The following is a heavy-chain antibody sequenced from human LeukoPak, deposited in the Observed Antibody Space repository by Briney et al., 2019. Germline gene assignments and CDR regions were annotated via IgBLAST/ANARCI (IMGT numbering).Heavy chain of an antibody. J-gene: IGHJ4*02. CDR1: GYTFTSYG. Sequence: GVSVKVSCKASGYTFTSYGISWVRQAPGQGLEWMGCISAYNGNTNYAQKLQGRVTMTTDTSTSTAYLELRSLRSDNTAVYYCARDWYYYDSSGYYNFDYWGQGTLVTVSS. D-gene: IGHD3-22*01. CDR3: ARDWYYYDSSGYYNFDY. CDR2: ISAYNGNT. V-gene: IGHV1-18*01.